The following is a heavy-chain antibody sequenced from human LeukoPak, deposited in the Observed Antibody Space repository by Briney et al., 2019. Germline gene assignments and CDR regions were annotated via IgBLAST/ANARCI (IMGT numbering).Heavy chain of an antibody. CDR2: IIPIFGTA. D-gene: IGHD3-22*01. Sequence: SVKVSCKASVGTFSSYAISWVRQAPGQGLEWMGGIIPIFGTANYAQKFQGRVTITADESTSTAYMELSSLRSEDTAVYYCARGGAYYYDSSGYSTRAGAFDIWGQGTMVTVSS. J-gene: IGHJ3*02. CDR3: ARGGAYYYDSSGYSTRAGAFDI. CDR1: VGTFSSYA. V-gene: IGHV1-69*01.